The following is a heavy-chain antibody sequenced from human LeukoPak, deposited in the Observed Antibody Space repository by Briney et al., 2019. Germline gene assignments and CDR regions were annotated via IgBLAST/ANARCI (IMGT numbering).Heavy chain of an antibody. V-gene: IGHV1-2*02. CDR3: SRGNDYGDYFDY. D-gene: IGHD4-17*01. Sequence: ASVKVSCKASGYTFTGYYMHWVRQAPGQGLEWMGWINPNSGGTNYAQKFQGRVTMTRDTSISTAYMELSRLRSDDTAVYYCSRGNDYGDYFDYWGQGTLVTVSS. CDR2: INPNSGGT. J-gene: IGHJ4*02. CDR1: GYTFTGYY.